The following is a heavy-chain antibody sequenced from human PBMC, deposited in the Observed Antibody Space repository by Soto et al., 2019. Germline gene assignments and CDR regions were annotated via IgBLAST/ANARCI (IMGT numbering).Heavy chain of an antibody. CDR1: GFTFSSYG. CDR2: IWYDGSNK. V-gene: IGHV3-33*01. CDR3: ARDCAGYSSGWYQRGGFDY. J-gene: IGHJ4*02. Sequence: QVQLVESGGGVVQAGRSLRLSCAASGFTFSSYGMHWVRQAPGKGLEWVAVIWYDGSNKYYADSVKGRFTTSRDNSKNRLYLQMNSLRAEDTAVYYCARDCAGYSSGWYQRGGFDYWGQGTLVTVSS. D-gene: IGHD6-19*01.